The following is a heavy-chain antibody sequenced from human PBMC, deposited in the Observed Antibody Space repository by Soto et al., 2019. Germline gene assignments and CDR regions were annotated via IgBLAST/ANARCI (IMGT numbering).Heavy chain of an antibody. CDR1: GGSFNANW. CDR3: ASARWDY. V-gene: IGHV4-34*01. D-gene: IGHD2-15*01. Sequence: QVQLQQWGAGLLKPSETLSLTCAVYGGSFNANWWSWVRQPPGKGLAWIGEIYYNGNTNYNAPLKSRVTMAVDTSRNQFSLRLASVTAADTAIYYCASARWDYWGQGTLVTVSS. J-gene: IGHJ4*02. CDR2: IYYNGNT.